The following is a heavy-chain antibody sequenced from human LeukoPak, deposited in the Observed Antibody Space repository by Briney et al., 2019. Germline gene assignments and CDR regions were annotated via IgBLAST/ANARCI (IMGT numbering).Heavy chain of an antibody. CDR1: GDSIITYY. D-gene: IGHD5-12*01. CDR3: ARHSRGYDSEFGY. CDR2: MYYSGST. Sequence: ASETLSLTCTVSGDSIITYYWSWIRQPPGKGLEWIGYMYYSGSTNYNPSLKSRVTISVDKSRNQFSLTLSPVTAADTAVYYCARHSRGYDSEFGYWGQGTLVTVSS. J-gene: IGHJ4*02. V-gene: IGHV4-59*08.